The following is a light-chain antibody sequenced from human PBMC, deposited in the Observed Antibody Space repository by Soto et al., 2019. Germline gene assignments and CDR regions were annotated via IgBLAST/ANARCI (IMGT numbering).Light chain of an antibody. V-gene: IGKV1-27*01. CDR3: QKYSSVIT. CDR1: QGISSF. Sequence: DIQMTQSPSSLSASVGDRVTITCRASQGISSFVAWYQQKPGKVPRLLISGASTLQSGVPSRFSGSGSGTDFTITITSIQPEDVATYYCQKYSSVITFGQGTRLEIK. CDR2: GAS. J-gene: IGKJ5*01.